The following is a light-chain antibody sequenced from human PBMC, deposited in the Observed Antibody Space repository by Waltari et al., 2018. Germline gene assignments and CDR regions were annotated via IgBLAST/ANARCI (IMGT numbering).Light chain of an antibody. V-gene: IGLV1-40*01. J-gene: IGLJ6*01. CDR1: SSNIGAPYD. Sequence: QSVMTQPNSVSGAPGQRDTISCTGSSSNIGAPYDVHWYQQLPGTAPKLVIYANANRPSGVPDRFSGSKSGTSASLAITGLQAEDEADYYCQSYDISLSGSVFGSGTKVTVL. CDR2: ANA. CDR3: QSYDISLSGSV.